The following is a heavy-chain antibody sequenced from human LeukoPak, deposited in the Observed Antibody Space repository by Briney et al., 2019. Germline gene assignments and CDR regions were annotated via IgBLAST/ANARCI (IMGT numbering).Heavy chain of an antibody. D-gene: IGHD6-19*01. Sequence: GASVKVSCKASGYTFTGYYMHWVRQAPGQGLEWMGRINPNSGGTNYAQKFQGRVTMTRDTSISTAYMELSRLRSDDTTVYYCARERAWYSSGCLHYWGQGTLVTVSS. CDR1: GYTFTGYY. CDR2: INPNSGGT. CDR3: ARERAWYSSGCLHY. J-gene: IGHJ4*02. V-gene: IGHV1-2*06.